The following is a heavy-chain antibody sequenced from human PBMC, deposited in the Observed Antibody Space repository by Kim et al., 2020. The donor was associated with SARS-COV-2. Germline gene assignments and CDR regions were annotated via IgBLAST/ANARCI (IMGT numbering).Heavy chain of an antibody. D-gene: IGHD5-12*01. CDR3: ARDHNSGLDTNWLDP. CDR1: GFTFSDYG. J-gene: IGHJ5*02. CDR2: IWYDGNNK. Sequence: GGSLRLSCVASGFTFSDYGVHWVRQAPGKGPEWVALIWYDGNNKFYADSVKGRFAISRDNSKNTLYLQMNNLRAEDTAVYYCARDHNSGLDTNWLDPWGQGTLVTVSS. V-gene: IGHV3-33*01.